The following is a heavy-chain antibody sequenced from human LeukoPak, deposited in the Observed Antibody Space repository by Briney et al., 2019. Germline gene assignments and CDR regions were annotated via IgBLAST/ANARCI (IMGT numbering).Heavy chain of an antibody. J-gene: IGHJ5*02. CDR2: INGDGSTT. CDR1: AFSFSPYW. Sequence: GGSLRLACAAAAFSFSPYWMHWVRQAPGEGLLWVSRINGDGSTTNYADSVKGRFTISRDNAKNTLYLQMNSLRAEDTAVYYCTRRVDATRWYDPWGQGTLVTVSS. CDR3: TRRVDATRWYDP. D-gene: IGHD2-15*01. V-gene: IGHV3-74*01.